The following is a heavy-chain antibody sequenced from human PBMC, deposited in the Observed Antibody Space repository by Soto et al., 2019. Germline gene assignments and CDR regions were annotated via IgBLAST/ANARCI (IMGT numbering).Heavy chain of an antibody. V-gene: IGHV3-7*05. CDR3: ARGSLRTCSGGSCYPYFDC. CDR2: IKQDGSEK. CDR1: GFTFSSYW. Sequence: EVQLVESGGGLVQPGGSLRLSCAASGFTFSSYWMSWVRQAPGKGLEWVANIKQDGSEKYYVDSVKGRFTISRDNAKNSLYLQMNSLRAEDTAVYYCARGSLRTCSGGSCYPYFDCWGQGILVTDSS. D-gene: IGHD2-15*01. J-gene: IGHJ4*02.